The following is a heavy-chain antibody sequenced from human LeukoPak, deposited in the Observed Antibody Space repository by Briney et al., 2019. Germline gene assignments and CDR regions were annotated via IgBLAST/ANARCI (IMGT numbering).Heavy chain of an antibody. CDR3: ARVVATTYYYYYMDV. V-gene: IGHV3-48*03. J-gene: IGHJ6*03. D-gene: IGHD5-12*01. Sequence: GGSLRLSCAASGLTFSSYEMNWVRQAPGKGLEWVSYISSSGSTIYYADSVKGRFTISRDNAKNSLYLQMNSLRAEDTAVYYCARVVATTYYYYYMDVWGKGTTVTVSS. CDR2: ISSSGSTI. CDR1: GLTFSSYE.